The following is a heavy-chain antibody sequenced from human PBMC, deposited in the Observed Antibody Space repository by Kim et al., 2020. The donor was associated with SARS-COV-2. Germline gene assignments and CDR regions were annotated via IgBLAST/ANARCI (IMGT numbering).Heavy chain of an antibody. J-gene: IGHJ4*02. Sequence: KGRFTRSRDNSKNTLYLQMNSLTTEDTALYYCVKDAAFTTVVVDYYFDYWGQGTLVTVSS. CDR3: VKDAAFTTVVVDYYFDY. V-gene: IGHV3-30*02. D-gene: IGHD2-15*01.